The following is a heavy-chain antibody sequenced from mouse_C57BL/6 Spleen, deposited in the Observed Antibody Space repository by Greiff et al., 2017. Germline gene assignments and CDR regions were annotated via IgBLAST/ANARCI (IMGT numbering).Heavy chain of an antibody. D-gene: IGHD2-5*01. J-gene: IGHJ2*01. V-gene: IGHV1-55*01. Sequence: QVQLQQPGAELVKPGASVKMSCKASGYTFTSYWITWVKQRPGQGLEWIGDIYPGSGSTNYNEKFKSKATLTVDTSSSPAYMQLSSLTSEDSAVYYCARGTYYSNLYYFDYWGQGTTLTVSS. CDR2: IYPGSGST. CDR1: GYTFTSYW. CDR3: ARGTYYSNLYYFDY.